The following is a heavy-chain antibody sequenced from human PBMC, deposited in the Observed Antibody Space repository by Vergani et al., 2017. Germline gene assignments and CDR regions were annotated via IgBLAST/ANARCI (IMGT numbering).Heavy chain of an antibody. CDR2: IIPILGIA. V-gene: IGHV1-69*04. J-gene: IGHJ6*02. CDR3: AMYYYGRMDV. CDR1: GGTFSSYA. Sequence: QVQLVQSGAEVKKPGSSVKVSCKASGGTFSSYAICWVRQAPGQGLEWMGRIIPILGIANYAQKFQGRVTITADKSTSTAYMELSSLRSEDTAVYYCAMYYYGRMDVWGQGTTVTVSS. D-gene: IGHD3-10*01.